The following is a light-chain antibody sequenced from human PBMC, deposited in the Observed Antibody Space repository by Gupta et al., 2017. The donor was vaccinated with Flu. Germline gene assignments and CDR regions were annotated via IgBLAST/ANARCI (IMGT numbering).Light chain of an antibody. J-gene: IGKJ2*01. CDR2: AAS. CDR1: QGLNNY. CDR3: LQRYSFPYT. Sequence: GDRVTITCRANQGLNNYVNWYQLKPGTAAKFLIAAASSLVPGVPPRFSGSAFGTDFTLTITSLQLEDSATYYCLQRYSFPYTFGQGTKLEIK. V-gene: IGKV1-39*01.